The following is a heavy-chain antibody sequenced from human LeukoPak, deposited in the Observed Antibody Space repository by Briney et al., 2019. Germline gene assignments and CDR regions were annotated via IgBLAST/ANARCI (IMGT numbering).Heavy chain of an antibody. CDR2: IYTCGST. V-gene: IGHV4-4*07. CDR1: GGSISSYY. J-gene: IGHJ6*03. D-gene: IGHD2-2*01. CDR3: AREITVVVYYMDV. Sequence: SETLSLTCTLSGGSISSYYWSWIRQPAGKGLEWIGRIYTCGSTNYNPSLKSRVTMSVDTPKNQFSLKLSSVTAADTAVYYCAREITVVVYYMDVWGKGTTVTVSS.